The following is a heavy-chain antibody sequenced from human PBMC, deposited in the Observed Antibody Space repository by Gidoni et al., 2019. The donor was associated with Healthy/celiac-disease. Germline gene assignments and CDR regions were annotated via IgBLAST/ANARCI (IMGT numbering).Heavy chain of an antibody. J-gene: IGHJ4*02. Sequence: QVPLVESGGGVVQPGRSLRLSCAASGFTFSSYAMHWVRQAPGKGLEWVAVISYDGSNKYYADSVKGRFTISRDNSKNTLYLQMNSLRAEDTAVYYCARVYGDFLYFDCWGQGTLVTVSS. CDR3: ARVYGDFLYFDC. D-gene: IGHD4-17*01. CDR1: GFTFSSYA. V-gene: IGHV3-30-3*01. CDR2: ISYDGSNK.